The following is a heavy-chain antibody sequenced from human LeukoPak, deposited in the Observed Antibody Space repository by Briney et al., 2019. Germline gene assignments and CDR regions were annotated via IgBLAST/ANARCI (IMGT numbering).Heavy chain of an antibody. Sequence: GGSLRLSCAASGFTFSTYWMHWVREAPGKRLLWVSRINSDGRITNYADSVKGRFTISRDNAKNTLYLQMNSLRAEDTAVYYCARVRATFSPHFDNWGQGTLVTVSS. D-gene: IGHD5-12*01. J-gene: IGHJ4*02. CDR1: GFTFSTYW. CDR2: INSDGRIT. CDR3: ARVRATFSPHFDN. V-gene: IGHV3-74*01.